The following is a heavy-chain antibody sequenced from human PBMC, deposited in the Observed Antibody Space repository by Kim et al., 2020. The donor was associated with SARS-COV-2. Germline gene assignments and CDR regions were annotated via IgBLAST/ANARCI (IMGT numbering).Heavy chain of an antibody. D-gene: IGHD3-22*01. CDR2: IYYSGST. CDR3: ARGRFDYYDSSGYYRGAFDY. J-gene: IGHJ4*02. Sequence: SETLSLTCTVSGGSISSSSYYWGWIRQPPGKGLEWIGSIYYSGSTYYNPSLESRVTISVDTSKNRFSLKLSSVTAADTAVYYCARGRFDYYDSSGYYRGAFDYWGQGTLVTVSS. V-gene: IGHV4-39*07. CDR1: GGSISSSSYY.